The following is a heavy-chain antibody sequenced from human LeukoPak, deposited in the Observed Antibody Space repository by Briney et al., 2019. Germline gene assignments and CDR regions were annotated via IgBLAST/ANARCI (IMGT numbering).Heavy chain of an antibody. Sequence: GGSLRLSCAASGFTFISYSMNWVRQAPGKGLEWVSSISNSSPNIYYADSVKGRFTISRDNAKNSLYLQMNSLRAEDTAVYYCARDQTVFDYWGQGTLVTVSS. CDR1: GFTFISYS. J-gene: IGHJ4*02. CDR2: ISNSSPNI. CDR3: ARDQTVFDY. V-gene: IGHV3-21*01. D-gene: IGHD4-17*01.